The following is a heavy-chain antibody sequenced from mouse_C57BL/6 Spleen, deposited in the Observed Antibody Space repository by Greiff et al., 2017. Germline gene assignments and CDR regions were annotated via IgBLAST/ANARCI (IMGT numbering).Heavy chain of an antibody. CDR3: ARSGDYDDFDY. CDR1: GYTFTSYW. D-gene: IGHD2-4*01. Sequence: QVQLQQSGAELVKPGASVKLSCTASGYTFTSYWMHWVRQRPGQGLEWIGMIHPNSGSTNYNEKFKSKATLTVDKSSSTAYMQLSSLTSEDSAVNYCARSGDYDDFDYWGQGTTLTVSS. CDR2: IHPNSGST. V-gene: IGHV1-64*01. J-gene: IGHJ2*01.